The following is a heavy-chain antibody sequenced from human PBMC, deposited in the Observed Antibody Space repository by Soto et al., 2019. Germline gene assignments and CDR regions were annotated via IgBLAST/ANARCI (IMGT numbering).Heavy chain of an antibody. J-gene: IGHJ4*02. CDR3: AGVVVPASILAFDY. CDR2: IYYSGST. V-gene: IGHV4-61*01. CDR1: GGSVSSGSYY. D-gene: IGHD2-2*02. Sequence: QVQLQESGPGLVTPSETLSLTCTCSGGSVSSGSYYWSWIRLPPGKGLEWIGYIYYSGSTNYHPAPKNRVTVSVVTSKNKFYLKMRSVTAADTAVYSCAGVVVPASILAFDYWGQGTLVTVSP.